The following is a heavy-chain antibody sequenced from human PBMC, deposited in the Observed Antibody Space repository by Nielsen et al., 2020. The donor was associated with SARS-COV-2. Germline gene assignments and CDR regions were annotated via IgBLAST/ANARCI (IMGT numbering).Heavy chain of an antibody. Sequence: GGSLRLSCAASGFTFSSYGMHWVRQAPGKGLEWVAVISYDGSNKYYADSVKGRFTISRDNSKNTLYLQMNSLRAEDTAVYYCAKDLGVPGYSSSWYLSSYGMDVWGQGTTVTVSS. J-gene: IGHJ6*02. CDR1: GFTFSSYG. CDR2: ISYDGSNK. D-gene: IGHD6-13*01. CDR3: AKDLGVPGYSSSWYLSSYGMDV. V-gene: IGHV3-30*18.